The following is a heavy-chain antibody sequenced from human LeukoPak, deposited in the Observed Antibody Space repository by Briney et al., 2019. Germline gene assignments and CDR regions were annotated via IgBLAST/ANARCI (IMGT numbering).Heavy chain of an antibody. D-gene: IGHD4-17*01. CDR3: ARHDYGDYPFDY. CDR2: IYYSGST. Sequence: SETLSLTCTVSGGSISSSSYYWGWIRQPPGKGLEWIGSIYYSGSTYYNPSLKSRVTISVDTSKNQSSLKLSSVTAADTAVYYCARHDYGDYPFDYWGQGTLVTVSS. CDR1: GGSISSSSYY. V-gene: IGHV4-39*01. J-gene: IGHJ4*02.